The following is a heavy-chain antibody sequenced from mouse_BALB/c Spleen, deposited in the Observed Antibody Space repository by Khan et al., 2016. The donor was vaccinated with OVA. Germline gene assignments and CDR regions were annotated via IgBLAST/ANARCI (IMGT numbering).Heavy chain of an antibody. CDR1: GFSLTNYG. CDR2: IWSGGIT. CDR3: AKNRNGYCDY. Sequence: QVQLKQSGPGLVQPSQSLSITCTVSGFSLTNYGVHWVRQSPGKGLEWLGVIWSGGITDYNATFISRLTISKDISKRQVFFKMNSLQANDTAIYYCAKNRNGYCDYWGQGTTLTVSS. D-gene: IGHD1-1*02. V-gene: IGHV2-2*02. J-gene: IGHJ2*01.